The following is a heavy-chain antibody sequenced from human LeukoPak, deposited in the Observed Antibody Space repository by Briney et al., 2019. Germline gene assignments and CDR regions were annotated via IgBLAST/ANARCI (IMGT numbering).Heavy chain of an antibody. Sequence: GGSLRLSCAASGFTFTSYSMNWVRQAPGKGLEWVAVISYDGSNKYYADSVKGRITISRDNSKNTLYLQMNSLRAEDTAVYYCATQYCGGDCFSSYFDYWGQGTLVTVSS. CDR2: ISYDGSNK. CDR3: ATQYCGGDCFSSYFDY. V-gene: IGHV3-30-3*01. CDR1: GFTFTSYS. J-gene: IGHJ4*02. D-gene: IGHD2-21*02.